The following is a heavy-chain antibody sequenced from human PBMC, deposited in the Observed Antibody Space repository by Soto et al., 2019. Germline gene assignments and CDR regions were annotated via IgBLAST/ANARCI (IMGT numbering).Heavy chain of an antibody. CDR1: GGSISSSSYY. CDR2: IYYSGST. D-gene: IGHD2-2*01. CDR3: ASLLGYCSSTSCYFSAFDI. J-gene: IGHJ3*02. V-gene: IGHV4-39*01. Sequence: QLQLQESGPGLVKPSETLSLTCTVSGGSISSSSYYWGWIRQPPGKGLEWIGNIYYSGSTYYNPSLKSRVTISEDTSKNQFSLKLSSVTAADTAVYYCASLLGYCSSTSCYFSAFDIWGQGTMVTVSS.